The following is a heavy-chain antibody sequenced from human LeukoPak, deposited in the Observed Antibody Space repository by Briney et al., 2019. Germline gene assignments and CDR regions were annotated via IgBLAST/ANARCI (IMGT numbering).Heavy chain of an antibody. Sequence: GGSLTLSCAASGLDFSNYYMGWARHARGKGREWLAHIKYDGSDNYYMDCVKGRFTIPRANAKTSLYLQMTSLRAEDTAGYYCTRDEGATVATYRFDFWGQGTLVTVSS. J-gene: IGHJ4*02. CDR1: GLDFSNYY. CDR3: TRDEGATVATYRFDF. D-gene: IGHD4-17*01. CDR2: IKYDGSDN. V-gene: IGHV3-7*01.